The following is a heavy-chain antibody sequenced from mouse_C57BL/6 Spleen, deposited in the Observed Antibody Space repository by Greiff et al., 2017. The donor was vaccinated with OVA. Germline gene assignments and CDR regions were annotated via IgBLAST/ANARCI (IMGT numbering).Heavy chain of an antibody. V-gene: IGHV5-9-1*02. Sequence: EVKLMESGEGLVKPGGSLKLSCAASGFTLSSYAMSWVRQTPEKRLEWVAYISSGGDYIYYADTVKGRFTISRDNARNTLYLQMSSLKSEDTAMYYCTRDVWVSDWYFDVWGTGTTVTVSS. D-gene: IGHD4-1*01. J-gene: IGHJ1*03. CDR3: TRDVWVSDWYFDV. CDR2: ISSGGDYI. CDR1: GFTLSSYA.